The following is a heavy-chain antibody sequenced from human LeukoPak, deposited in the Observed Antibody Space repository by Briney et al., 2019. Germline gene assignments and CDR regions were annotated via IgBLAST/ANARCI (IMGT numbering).Heavy chain of an antibody. Sequence: PSETLSLTCAVSGYSLGKHYYWGWIRQSPGKGLEWIGRIYGRASTSYNPSLMNRVTMSVDTSKNHFSLQLTSVTVADTAVYYCARYDSRGSASTKFDYWGPGIQVTVSS. CDR2: IYGRAST. D-gene: IGHD3-3*01. CDR1: GYSLGKHYY. V-gene: IGHV4-38-2*01. J-gene: IGHJ4*02. CDR3: ARYDSRGSASTKFDY.